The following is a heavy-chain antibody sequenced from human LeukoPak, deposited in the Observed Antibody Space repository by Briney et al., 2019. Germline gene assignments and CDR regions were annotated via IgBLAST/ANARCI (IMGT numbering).Heavy chain of an antibody. D-gene: IGHD4-17*01. CDR1: GFTFGDYA. J-gene: IGHJ6*03. Sequence: GGSLRLSCTASGFTFGDYAMSWVRQAPGKGLEWVGFIRSKAYGGTTEYAASVKGRFTISRDDSKSIAYLQMNSLKTEDTAVYYCTRLNGDYYYYYMDVWGKGTTVTVSS. V-gene: IGHV3-49*04. CDR2: IRSKAYGGTT. CDR3: TRLNGDYYYYYMDV.